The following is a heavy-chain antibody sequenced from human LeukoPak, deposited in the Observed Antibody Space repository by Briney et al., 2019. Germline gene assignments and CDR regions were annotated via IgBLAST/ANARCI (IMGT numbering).Heavy chain of an antibody. V-gene: IGHV3-33*01. CDR2: IWYDGSSD. D-gene: IGHD3/OR15-3a*01. CDR3: ARGTGNYFYYMAV. CDR1: GFTFSSYG. J-gene: IGHJ6*03. Sequence: GGSLRLSCAASGFTFSSYGMHWVRQAPGKGLEWVALIWYDGSSDYYAHSAKGRFTISRDNSKNTLYLQMNSLRAEDTAVYYCARGTGNYFYYMAVWGKGTTVTVSS.